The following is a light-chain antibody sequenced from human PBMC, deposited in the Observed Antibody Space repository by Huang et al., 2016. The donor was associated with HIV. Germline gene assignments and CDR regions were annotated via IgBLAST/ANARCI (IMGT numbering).Light chain of an antibody. Sequence: DIQMTQSPSTLSASVGDRVTITCRASQSISSWLAWYQQKPGKAPNLLIYKASSLESGVPSRFIGSGSGTEFTLTISSLQPDDFATYYCQQYNSLAWTFGQGTKVEIK. CDR3: QQYNSLAWT. V-gene: IGKV1-5*03. CDR1: QSISSW. CDR2: KAS. J-gene: IGKJ1*01.